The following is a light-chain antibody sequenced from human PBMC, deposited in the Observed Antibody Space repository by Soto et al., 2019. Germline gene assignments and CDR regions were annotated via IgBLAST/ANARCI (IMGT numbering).Light chain of an antibody. CDR1: QTISSW. Sequence: DTQMTQSPSTLSASVGDRVTITCRASQTISSWLAWYQQKPGKAPNLLIFKASSLESGVPSRFSGSGSGTEFILTISSLQPDDFATYYCQQYNSYPWSFGQGTKVEIK. J-gene: IGKJ1*01. CDR3: QQYNSYPWS. CDR2: KAS. V-gene: IGKV1-5*03.